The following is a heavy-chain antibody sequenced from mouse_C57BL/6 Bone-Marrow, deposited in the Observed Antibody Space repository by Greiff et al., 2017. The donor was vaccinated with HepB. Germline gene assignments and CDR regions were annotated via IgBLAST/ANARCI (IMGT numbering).Heavy chain of an antibody. CDR2: INPGSGGT. CDR3: AIIYYY. V-gene: IGHV1-54*01. CDR1: GYAFTNYL. D-gene: IGHD1-1*01. Sequence: VQLQQSGAELVRPGTSVKVSCKASGYAFTNYLIEWVKQRPGQGLEWIGVINPGSGGTNYNEKFKGKATLTADKSSSTAYMQLSSLTSEDSAVYFCAIIYYYWGTGTTVTVSS. J-gene: IGHJ1*03.